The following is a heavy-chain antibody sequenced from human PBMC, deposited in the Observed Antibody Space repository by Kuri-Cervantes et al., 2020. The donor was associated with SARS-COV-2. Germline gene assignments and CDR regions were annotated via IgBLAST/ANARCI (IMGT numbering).Heavy chain of an antibody. CDR1: GGSISSGDYY. J-gene: IGHJ4*02. CDR2: IFHSGSA. Sequence: SETLSLTCTVSGGSISSGDYYWNWFRQPPGKGLEWIGYIFHSGSAYYNPSLKSRVTISIDKSKNQFSLKLSSVTAADTAVYYCARRSGYCSSTSCYFFDYWGQGTLVTVSS. D-gene: IGHD2-2*01. V-gene: IGHV4-30-2*01. CDR3: ARRSGYCSSTSCYFFDY.